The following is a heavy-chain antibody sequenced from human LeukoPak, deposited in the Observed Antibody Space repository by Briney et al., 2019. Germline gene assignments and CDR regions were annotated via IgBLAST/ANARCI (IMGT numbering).Heavy chain of an antibody. V-gene: IGHV1-69*04. J-gene: IGHJ4*02. CDR3: ARDGSYDSSAFDY. D-gene: IGHD3-22*01. CDR1: GGTSSSYP. Sequence: SVKISCKASGGTSSSYPISWVRQAPGQGLEWMGRIIPILGIANYAQKFQGRVTITADKSTSTAYMELSSLRSEDTAVYYCARDGSYDSSAFDYWGQGTQVTVSS. CDR2: IIPILGIA.